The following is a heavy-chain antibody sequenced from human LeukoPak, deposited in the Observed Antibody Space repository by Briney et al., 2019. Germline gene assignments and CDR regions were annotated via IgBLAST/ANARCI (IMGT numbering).Heavy chain of an antibody. CDR1: GGSISSSNYY. Sequence: SETLSLTCTVSGGSISSSNYYWGWIRQPPGKGLEWIGSIFYSGSTYYNPSLKSRVTISVDTSKKQFSLKLNSVTAADTAVYYCARDLRVVLTAIFDFWGQGTLVTVSS. CDR3: ARDLRVVLTAIFDF. D-gene: IGHD2-21*02. CDR2: IFYSGST. V-gene: IGHV4-39*07. J-gene: IGHJ4*02.